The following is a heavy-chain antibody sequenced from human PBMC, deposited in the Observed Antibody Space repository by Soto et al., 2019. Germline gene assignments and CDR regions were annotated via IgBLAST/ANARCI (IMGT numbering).Heavy chain of an antibody. V-gene: IGHV1-8*01. CDR2: MNPNSGNT. Sequence: XSGKVACKTSGYSLTSYDINWVRQATGQGLEWMGWMNPNSGNTGYAQRFQGRVTMTRNTSISTAYMELSSLRSGDTAVYYCARVDSDGMDVWGQGTTVTVSS. D-gene: IGHD3-9*01. CDR1: GYSLTSYD. J-gene: IGHJ6*02. CDR3: ARVDSDGMDV.